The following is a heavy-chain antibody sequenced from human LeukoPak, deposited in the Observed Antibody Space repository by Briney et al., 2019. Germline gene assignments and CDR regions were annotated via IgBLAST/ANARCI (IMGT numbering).Heavy chain of an antibody. Sequence: PSETLSLTCTVSGGSTTDYFRSWIRQPAGKGLEWIGRIYSSGSTNYNASLKSRVTMSVDTSKNQFSLKLSSVTAADTAVYYCAREVSARDGSLGRPFDYWGQGTLVTVSS. CDR1: GGSTTDYF. J-gene: IGHJ4*02. CDR3: AREVSARDGSLGRPFDY. V-gene: IGHV4-4*07. CDR2: IYSSGST. D-gene: IGHD5-24*01.